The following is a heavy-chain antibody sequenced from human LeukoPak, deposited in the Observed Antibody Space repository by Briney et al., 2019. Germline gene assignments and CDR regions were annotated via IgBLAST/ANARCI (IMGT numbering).Heavy chain of an antibody. CDR2: INPNNGGT. V-gene: IGHV1-2*02. J-gene: IGHJ4*02. CDR1: GYTFTGYY. Sequence: ASVKVSCKASGYTFTGYYMHWVRQAPGQGLEWMGLINPNNGGTSYAQKFQGRVSMTRDTSINTAYMELSRLRSDDTAVYFCARDSRVTNGDYWGQGTLVTVSS. CDR3: ARDSRVTNGDY. D-gene: IGHD3-10*01.